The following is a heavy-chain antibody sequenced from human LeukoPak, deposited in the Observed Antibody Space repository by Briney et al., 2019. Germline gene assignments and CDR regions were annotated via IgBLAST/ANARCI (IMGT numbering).Heavy chain of an antibody. CDR1: VFTFEDYA. Sequence: PGGSLRLSCAASVFTFEDYAMHWVREAPGKGVVGVSGISWNSGSIGYADSVKGRFTIPRDNANNCLYLQMNGLGAEDTALYYCANVSRGRGILTSYARVAFHILGQGTILTVSS. CDR2: ISWNSGSI. D-gene: IGHD3-9*01. J-gene: IGHJ3*02. V-gene: IGHV3-9*01. CDR3: ANVSRGRGILTSYARVAFHI.